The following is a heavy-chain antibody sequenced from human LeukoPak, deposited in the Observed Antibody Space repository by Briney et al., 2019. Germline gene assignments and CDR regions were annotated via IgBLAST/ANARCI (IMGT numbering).Heavy chain of an antibody. CDR2: ISGSGGST. CDR1: GFTFSSYA. CDR3: AKEPRYYYDSSGMYYFDY. V-gene: IGHV3-23*01. J-gene: IGHJ4*02. D-gene: IGHD3-22*01. Sequence: GGSLRLSCAASGFTFSSYAMSWVRQAPGKGLEWVSAISGSGGSTYYADSVKGRFTISRDNSKNTLYLQMNSLRAEDTAVYYCAKEPRYYYDSSGMYYFDYWGQGTLVTVSS.